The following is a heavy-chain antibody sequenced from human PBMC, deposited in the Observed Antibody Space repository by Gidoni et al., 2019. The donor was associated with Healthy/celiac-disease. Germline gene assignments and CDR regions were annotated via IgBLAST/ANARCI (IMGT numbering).Heavy chain of an antibody. Sequence: EVQLVESGGGLVKPGGSLRLSCAASGFTFSNAWMTWVRPAPGKGLEWVGRIKSKTDGGTTDYAAPVKGRFTISRDDSKNTLYLQMNSLKTEDTAVYYCTTGTYYYDSSGYYLEWYFDLWGRGTLVTVSS. D-gene: IGHD3-22*01. CDR1: GFTFSNAW. J-gene: IGHJ2*01. CDR2: IKSKTDGGTT. CDR3: TTGTYYYDSSGYYLEWYFDL. V-gene: IGHV3-15*07.